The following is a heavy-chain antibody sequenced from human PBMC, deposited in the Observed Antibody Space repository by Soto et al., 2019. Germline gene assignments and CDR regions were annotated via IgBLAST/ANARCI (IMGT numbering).Heavy chain of an antibody. V-gene: IGHV3-21*01. Sequence: VRQAPGKGLEWVSSISSSSRYIYYADSVKGRFTISRDNAKNSLYLQMNSLRAEDTAVYYCARDRDIVVVPVTAYYYYGMDVWGQGTTVTVSS. CDR2: ISSSSRYI. CDR3: ARDRDIVVVPVTAYYYYGMDV. D-gene: IGHD2-2*01. J-gene: IGHJ6*02.